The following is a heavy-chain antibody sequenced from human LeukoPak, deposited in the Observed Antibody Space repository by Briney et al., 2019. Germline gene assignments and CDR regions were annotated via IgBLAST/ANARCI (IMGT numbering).Heavy chain of an antibody. CDR1: GFTFSGYG. CDR2: ISYDGSNK. J-gene: IGHJ6*02. Sequence: GGSLRLSCAAPGFTFSGYGMHWVRQAPSKGLEWVAVISYDGSNKYYADSVKGRFTISRDNSKNTLYLQMNSLRAEDTAVYYCARGMVRGVPNYYGMDVWGQGTTVTVSS. V-gene: IGHV3-30*03. CDR3: ARGMVRGVPNYYGMDV. D-gene: IGHD3-10*01.